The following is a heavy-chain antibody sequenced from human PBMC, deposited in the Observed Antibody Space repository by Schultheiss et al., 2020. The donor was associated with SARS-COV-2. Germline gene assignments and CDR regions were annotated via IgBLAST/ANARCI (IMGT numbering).Heavy chain of an antibody. Sequence: ASVKVSCKASGYTFTSYDINWVRQDTGQGLEWMGWINPNSGGTNYAQKFQGWVTMTRNTSISTAYMELSSLSSEDTAVYYCARDGYYGDYVFDYWGQGTLVTVSS. CDR1: GYTFTSYD. J-gene: IGHJ4*02. V-gene: IGHV1-8*01. CDR2: INPNSGGT. D-gene: IGHD4-17*01. CDR3: ARDGYYGDYVFDY.